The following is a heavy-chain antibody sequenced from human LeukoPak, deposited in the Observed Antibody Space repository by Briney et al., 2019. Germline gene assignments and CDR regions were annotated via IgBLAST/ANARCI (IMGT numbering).Heavy chain of an antibody. CDR1: GGTFSSYA. J-gene: IGHJ4*02. Sequence: ASVKVSCKASGGTFSSYAISWVRQAPGKGLEWMGGFDPEDGETIYAQKFQGRVTMTEDTSTDTAYMELSSLRSEDTAVYYCATLYCSSTSCYGGYYFDYWGQGTLVTVSS. CDR2: FDPEDGET. CDR3: ATLYCSSTSCYGGYYFDY. D-gene: IGHD2-2*01. V-gene: IGHV1-24*01.